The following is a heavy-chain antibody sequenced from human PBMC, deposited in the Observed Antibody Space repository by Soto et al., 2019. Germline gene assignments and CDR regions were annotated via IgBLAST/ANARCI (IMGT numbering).Heavy chain of an antibody. V-gene: IGHV3-23*01. J-gene: IGHJ4*02. CDR1: GFTFSSSA. D-gene: IGHD6-25*01. Sequence: GGSLRLSCAASGFTFSSSAMTWVRQAPGKGLEWVSAITGSGGGTYYADSVKGRFAISRDNSKNTLYLQMDSLRAGDTAVYYCATSPGCSGGICNCGQGTQVTVYS. CDR3: ATSPGCSGGICN. CDR2: ITGSGGGT.